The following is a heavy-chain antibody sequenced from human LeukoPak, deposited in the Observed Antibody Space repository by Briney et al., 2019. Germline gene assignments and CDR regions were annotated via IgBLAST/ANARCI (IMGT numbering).Heavy chain of an antibody. CDR1: GYTFTGYY. V-gene: IGHV1-2*02. CDR2: INPNSGGT. Sequence: ASVKVSCKASGYTFTGYYMHWVRQAPGQGLEWMGWINPNSGGTNYAQKLQGRVTMTTDTSTSTAYMELRSLRSDDTAVYYCATMGYDYVWGSYRRFLNVWGQGTLVTVSS. CDR3: ATMGYDYVWGSYRRFLNV. D-gene: IGHD3-16*02. J-gene: IGHJ4*02.